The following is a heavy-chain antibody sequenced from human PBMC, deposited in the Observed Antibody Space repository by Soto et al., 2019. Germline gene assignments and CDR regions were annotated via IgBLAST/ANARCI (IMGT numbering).Heavy chain of an antibody. J-gene: IGHJ4*02. D-gene: IGHD4-17*01. CDR2: IIPIFGTA. CDR3: ARAGEDDYGDKRGFDY. CDR1: GGTFSSYA. Sequence: QVQLVQSGAEVKKPGSSVKVSCKASGGTFSSYAISWVRQAPGQGLEWMGRIIPIFGTANYAQKFQGRVTITADKSTSTAYMELSSLRSEDTAVYYCARAGEDDYGDKRGFDYWGQGTLVTVSS. V-gene: IGHV1-69*06.